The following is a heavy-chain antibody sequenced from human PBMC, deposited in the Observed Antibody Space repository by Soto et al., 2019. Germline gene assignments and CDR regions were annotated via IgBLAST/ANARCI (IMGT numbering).Heavy chain of an antibody. CDR1: GFTFDDYA. J-gene: IGHJ5*02. Sequence: GGSLTLSCAASGFTFDDYAMYWVRHAPGKALEWVSSINWNSGTINYADSVKGRFTISRDNAKNSLYLQMNSLRTEDTALYYRAKGSHGPSHTGWFDPWGQGTQVTVSS. D-gene: IGHD2-8*02. V-gene: IGHV3-9*01. CDR2: INWNSGTI. CDR3: AKGSHGPSHTGWFDP.